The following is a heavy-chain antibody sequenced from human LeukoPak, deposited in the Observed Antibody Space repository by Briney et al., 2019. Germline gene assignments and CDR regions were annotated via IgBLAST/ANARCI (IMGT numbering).Heavy chain of an antibody. CDR2: INPNSGGT. CDR1: GYTFTGYY. J-gene: IGHJ6*03. CDR3: ARDHPTREYSGSYYYYYMDV. V-gene: IGHV1-2*02. Sequence: ASVKVSCKASGYTFTGYYMHWVRQAPGQGLEWMGWINPNSGGTNYAQKFQGRVTMTRDTSISTAYMELSRLRSDDTAVYYCARDHPTREYSGSYYYYYMDVWGKGTTVTVSS. D-gene: IGHD1-26*01.